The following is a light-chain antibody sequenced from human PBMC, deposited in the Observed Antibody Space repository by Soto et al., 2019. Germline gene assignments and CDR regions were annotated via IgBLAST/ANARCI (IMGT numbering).Light chain of an antibody. CDR3: QQSYSTPRT. J-gene: IGKJ1*01. CDR1: QTIATY. V-gene: IGKV1-39*01. CDR2: GAF. Sequence: IQITQSPTSLSVSLGDRVTLTCRASQTIATYLNWYQQNPGKAPKLLIYGAFSLQSGVPSRFSGSGSGTAFTLTISNLQPEDFVTYYCQQSYSTPRTFGQGTKVDIK.